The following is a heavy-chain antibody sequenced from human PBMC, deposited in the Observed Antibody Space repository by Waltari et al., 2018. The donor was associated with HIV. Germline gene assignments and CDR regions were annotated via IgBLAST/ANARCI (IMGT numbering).Heavy chain of an antibody. CDR2: MSGSGDST. CDR1: GFTFTNYA. Sequence: EVQLVESGGGLVQPGGSLRLSCAASGFTFTNYAMNWVRQAPGKGLEWGSAMSGSGDSTYYADSVKGRFTISRDNSKNTLYLQMNSLRAEDTAVYYCAKDDSTGSSGYYPFHYWGQGTLITVSS. J-gene: IGHJ4*02. V-gene: IGHV3-23*04. D-gene: IGHD3-22*01. CDR3: AKDDSTGSSGYYPFHY.